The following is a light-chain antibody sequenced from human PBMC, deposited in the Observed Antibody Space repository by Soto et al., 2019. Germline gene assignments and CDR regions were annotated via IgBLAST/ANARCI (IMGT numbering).Light chain of an antibody. J-gene: IGLJ2*01. V-gene: IGLV2-14*03. CDR3: SSHATSTHVV. CDR2: DVS. Sequence: QSVLTQPASVSGSPGQSITISCTGTSSDVGGYNYVSWYQQHPDKAPKLMIYDVSNRPSGVSSRFSGSKSGNTASLTISGLQAEDEADYYCSSHATSTHVVFGGGTKVTVL. CDR1: SSDVGGYNY.